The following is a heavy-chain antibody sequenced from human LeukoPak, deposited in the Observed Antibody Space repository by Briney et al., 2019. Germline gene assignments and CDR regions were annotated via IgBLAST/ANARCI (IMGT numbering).Heavy chain of an antibody. CDR3: ARGYAFDI. CDR1: GFTFSSYG. CDR2: IRYDGTNK. J-gene: IGHJ3*02. V-gene: IGHV3-30*02. Sequence: GGSLRLSCAASGFTFSSYGMHWVRQAPGKGLEWVAFIRYDGTNKYYADSVKGRFTISRDNAKNSLYLQMNSLRAEDTAVYYCARGYAFDIWGQGTMVTVSS.